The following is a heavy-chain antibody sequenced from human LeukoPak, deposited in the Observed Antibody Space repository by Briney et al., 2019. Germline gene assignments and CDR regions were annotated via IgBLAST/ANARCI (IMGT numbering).Heavy chain of an antibody. CDR3: AKYGNSGWVIDN. Sequence: SEALSLTCTVSGDSIGSDYWTWIRQPPGKGLEYIGYIYYTGGTNYNPSLKSRVTISVDTSKNQFSLKLSSVTAADTAVYFCAKYGNSGWVIDNWGQGTLVTVSS. J-gene: IGHJ4*02. V-gene: IGHV4-59*08. CDR1: GDSIGSDY. CDR2: IYYTGGT. D-gene: IGHD6-19*01.